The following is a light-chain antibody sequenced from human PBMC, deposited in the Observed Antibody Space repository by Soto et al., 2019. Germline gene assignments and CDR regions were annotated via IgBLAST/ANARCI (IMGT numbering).Light chain of an antibody. CDR2: ADT. J-gene: IGLJ2*01. V-gene: IGLV1-40*01. CDR3: SSYISSSTFVV. CDR1: SSNIGTGYL. Sequence: QAVVTQPPSVSGAPGQRVTISCTGSSSNIGTGYLVHWYQQIPGTAPKLLIYADTNRPSGVPDRFSGSKSGTSASLAITGLQAEDEADYYCSSYISSSTFVVFGGGTQLTVL.